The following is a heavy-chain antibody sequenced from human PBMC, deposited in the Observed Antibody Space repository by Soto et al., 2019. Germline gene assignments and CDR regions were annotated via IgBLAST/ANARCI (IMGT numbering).Heavy chain of an antibody. CDR3: ARAFLYGSGSPYYYYVIDF. V-gene: IGHV4-34*01. CDR1: GGSFSGYY. D-gene: IGHD3-10*01. J-gene: IGHJ6*02. CDR2: INHSGST. Sequence: SETLSLTCAGYGGSFSGYYWSWIRQPPGKGLEWIGEINHSGSTNYNPSLKSRVTISVDTSKNQFSLKLSSVTAADTAVYYCARAFLYGSGSPYYYYVIDFCGQRTTVTVSS.